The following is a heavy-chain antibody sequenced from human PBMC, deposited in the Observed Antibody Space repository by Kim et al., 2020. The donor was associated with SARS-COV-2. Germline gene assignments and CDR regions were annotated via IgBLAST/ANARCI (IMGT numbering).Heavy chain of an antibody. CDR3: ARDQHPGYTTSGGIDP. J-gene: IGHJ5*02. Sequence: SETLSLICTVSGGSIRSYYWGWIRQPPGKGLEWIGYIYYSGSTTYNPSLKSRVTMSVDTSKNQFSLKLSSVTAADTAVYFCARDQHPGYTTSGGIDPWG. CDR1: GGSIRSYY. D-gene: IGHD1-26*01. V-gene: IGHV4-59*01. CDR2: IYYSGST.